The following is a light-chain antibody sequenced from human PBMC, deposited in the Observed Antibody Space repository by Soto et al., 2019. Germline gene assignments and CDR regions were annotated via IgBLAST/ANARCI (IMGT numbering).Light chain of an antibody. CDR2: GAS. CDR1: QSITSN. CDR3: QQYNSYSWT. V-gene: IGKV3D-15*01. Sequence: EIVLTQSPVTLSVSPGERATLSCRASQSITSNLAWYQQKPGQAPRLLLFGASTRATGIPDRFSGSGSGTEFTLTISSLQPDDFATYYCQQYNSYSWTFGQGTKVDIK. J-gene: IGKJ1*01.